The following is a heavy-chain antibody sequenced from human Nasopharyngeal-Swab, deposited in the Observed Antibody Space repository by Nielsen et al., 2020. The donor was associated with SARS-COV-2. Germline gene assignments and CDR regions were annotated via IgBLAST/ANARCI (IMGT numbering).Heavy chain of an antibody. J-gene: IGHJ4*02. V-gene: IGHV3-30*01. D-gene: IGHD3-22*01. CDR3: ARDPDSSGSYFDY. Sequence: GESLKISCAASGFTFSSYAVHWVRQAPGKGLEWVAVISYDRSNKHYADSVKGRFTISRDNSKNTLYLQMNSLRGEDTAVYYCARDPDSSGSYFDYWGQGTLVTVSS. CDR2: ISYDRSNK. CDR1: GFTFSSYA.